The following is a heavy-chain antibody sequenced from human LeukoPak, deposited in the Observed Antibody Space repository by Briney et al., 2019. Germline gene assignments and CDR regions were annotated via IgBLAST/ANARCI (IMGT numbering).Heavy chain of an antibody. J-gene: IGHJ4*02. D-gene: IGHD6-13*01. Sequence: ASVKVSCKASGYIFTGYYMHWVRQAPGQGLEWMGWINPNSGGTKYAEKFQGRVTMTRDTSISTAYMELSRLRSDDTAVYYCAIPTPKQRLVTEFDCWGQGTLVTVSS. CDR3: AIPTPKQRLVTEFDC. CDR1: GYIFTGYY. V-gene: IGHV1-2*02. CDR2: INPNSGGT.